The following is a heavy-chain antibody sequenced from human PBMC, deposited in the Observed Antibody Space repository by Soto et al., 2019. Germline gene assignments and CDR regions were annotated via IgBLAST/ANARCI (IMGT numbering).Heavy chain of an antibody. D-gene: IGHD3-3*01. J-gene: IGHJ5*02. V-gene: IGHV4-4*07. Sequence: SETLSLTCTVTGGAISGYYWTWIRQSDGEGLEWIGRIYSSGSTNYNPSLKSRVTISLDTSMNYFSLRLSSVTAADTAVYYCARGQRFSDWFDPWGQGPLVTVSS. CDR3: ARGQRFSDWFDP. CDR2: IYSSGST. CDR1: GGAISGYY.